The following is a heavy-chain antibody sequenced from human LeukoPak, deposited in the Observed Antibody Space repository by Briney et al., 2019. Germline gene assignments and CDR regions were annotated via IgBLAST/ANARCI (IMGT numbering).Heavy chain of an antibody. CDR1: GGPFSGYY. J-gene: IGHJ4*02. V-gene: IGHV4-34*01. CDR3: ANGATRTYSCDRSGDQPSIDY. CDR2: INHSGRT. D-gene: IGHD3-22*01. Sequence: TSETLSLTCAVYGGPFSGYYWSWIPPPPGKGLEWSGEINHSGRTNYNPSLKSPVAISVDTSKNQFSLKLSSVTAAHTAVYYCANGATRTYSCDRSGDQPSIDYWGQGTLVTVSS.